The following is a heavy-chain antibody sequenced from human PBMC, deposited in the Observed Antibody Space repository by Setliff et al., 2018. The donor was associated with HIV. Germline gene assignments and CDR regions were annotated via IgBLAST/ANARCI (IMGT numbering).Heavy chain of an antibody. CDR3: ARGVNFDY. Sequence: SETLSLTCTVSGDSISSGSYYWSWIRLPAGKGLEWIGYIFDSGSTNYNPSLKSRVTISADTSRNQFSLKLTSVTAADTAIYYCARGVNFDYWGQGTQVTVSS. J-gene: IGHJ4*02. CDR1: GDSISSGSYY. D-gene: IGHD3-3*01. V-gene: IGHV4-61*10. CDR2: IFDSGST.